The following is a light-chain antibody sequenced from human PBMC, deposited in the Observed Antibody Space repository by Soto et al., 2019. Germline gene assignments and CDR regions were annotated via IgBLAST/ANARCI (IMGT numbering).Light chain of an antibody. CDR3: QQYDNSPIT. Sequence: EIALTKSPGTLSLSPGERATLSCRASQTLSNSFIAWYQQKPGQAPRLLIYDTSSRATGVPDRYSASGSGTDFTLTISRLEPEDFAVYYCQQYDNSPITFGQGTRLEI. J-gene: IGKJ5*01. V-gene: IGKV3-20*01. CDR2: DTS. CDR1: QTLSNSF.